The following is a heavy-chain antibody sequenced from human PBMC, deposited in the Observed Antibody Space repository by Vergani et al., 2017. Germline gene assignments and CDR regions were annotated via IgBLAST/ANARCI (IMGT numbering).Heavy chain of an antibody. CDR2: IRSKANSYAT. V-gene: IGHV3-73*01. J-gene: IGHJ6*03. CDR3: AKDRVPEDYYYYMDV. Sequence: EVQLVESGGGLVQPGGSLKLSCAASGFTFSGSAMHWVRQASGKGLEWVGRIRSKANSYATAYAASVKGRFTISRDNAKNSLYLQMNSLRAEDTALYYCAKDRVPEDYYYYMDVWGKGTTVTVSS. D-gene: IGHD3-22*01. CDR1: GFTFSGSA.